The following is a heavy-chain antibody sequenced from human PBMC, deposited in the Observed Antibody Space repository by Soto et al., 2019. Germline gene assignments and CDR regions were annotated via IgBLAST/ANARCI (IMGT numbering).Heavy chain of an antibody. CDR1: GFTFSSYA. V-gene: IGHV3-23*01. CDR2: ISGSGGST. CDR3: AKDEGAMVRGYYYYGMDV. J-gene: IGHJ6*02. Sequence: GGSLRLSCAASGFTFSSYAMSWVRQAPGKGLEWVSAISGSGGSTYYADSVKGRFTISRDNSKNTLYLQMNSLRAEDTAVYYCAKDEGAMVRGYYYYGMDVWGQGTTVTVSS. D-gene: IGHD3-10*01.